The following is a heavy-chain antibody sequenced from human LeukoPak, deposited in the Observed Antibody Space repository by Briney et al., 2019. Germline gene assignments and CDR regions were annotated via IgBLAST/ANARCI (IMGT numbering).Heavy chain of an antibody. J-gene: IGHJ4*02. CDR3: ARQRDYGDSIYSRYFDF. CDR1: GHSFTSYW. Sequence: PGESLKISCKGSGHSFTSYWIGWVRQMPGKGLEWMGRVYPGDSDTTYSPSFQGQVTISADRSINTAYLQWSSLKASDTAMYYCARQRDYGDSIYSRYFDFWGQGNLVTVSS. V-gene: IGHV5-51*01. CDR2: VYPGDSDT. D-gene: IGHD4-17*01.